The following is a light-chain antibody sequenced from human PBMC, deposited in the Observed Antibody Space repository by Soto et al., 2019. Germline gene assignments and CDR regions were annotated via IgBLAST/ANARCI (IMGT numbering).Light chain of an antibody. CDR1: SSDVGGYNY. CDR3: CSYAGSYISEV. V-gene: IGLV2-11*01. Sequence: QSALTQPRSVSGSPGQSVTISCTGTSSDVGGYNYVSWYQQHPGKAPKLMIYDVSKRPSGVPDRFSGSKSGNTASLTISGLQAEDEAAYYCCSYAGSYISEVFGTGTKVTVL. CDR2: DVS. J-gene: IGLJ1*01.